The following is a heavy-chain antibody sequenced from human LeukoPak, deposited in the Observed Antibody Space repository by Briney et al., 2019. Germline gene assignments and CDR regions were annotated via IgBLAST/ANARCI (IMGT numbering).Heavy chain of an antibody. J-gene: IGHJ4*02. CDR3: ARWGDNRGVDY. CDR2: IWYDGSNK. V-gene: IGHV3-33*08. Sequence: PGGSLRLSCAASGFTFNSYGMHWVRRAPGKGLEWVAVIWYDGSNKYYADSVKGRFTISRDNSKDTLYPQMDSLRVEDTAVYYCARWGDNRGVDYWGQGTLVTVSS. D-gene: IGHD1-1*01. CDR1: GFTFNSYG.